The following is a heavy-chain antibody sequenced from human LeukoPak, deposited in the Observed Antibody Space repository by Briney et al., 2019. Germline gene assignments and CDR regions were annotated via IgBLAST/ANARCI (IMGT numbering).Heavy chain of an antibody. J-gene: IGHJ4*02. CDR1: GYTLTELS. D-gene: IGHD3-10*01. V-gene: IGHV1-24*01. Sequence: ASVKVSCKVSGYTLTELSMHWVRQAPGKGLEWMGGFDPEDGETIYAQKFQGRVTMTVDTSTDTAYMELSSLRSEDTAVYYCATQRVTMVRGVILFDYWGQGTLVTVSS. CDR2: FDPEDGET. CDR3: ATQRVTMVRGVILFDY.